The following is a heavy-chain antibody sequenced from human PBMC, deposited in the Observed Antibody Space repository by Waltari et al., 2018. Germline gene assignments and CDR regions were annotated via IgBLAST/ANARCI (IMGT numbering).Heavy chain of an antibody. CDR2: INHSGST. CDR3: ARRTYYYDSGGYYLFDY. D-gene: IGHD3-22*01. J-gene: IGHJ4*02. Sequence: QVQLQQWGAGLLKPSETLSPTCAVYGGSFSGYYWSWIRQRPGKGLEGIGEINHSGSTNYTPCLKSRVTISVDTTKSQFSLTLGSVAAADTAGYYCARRTYYYDSGGYYLFDYWGQGTLVTVSS. V-gene: IGHV4-34*01. CDR1: GGSFSGYY.